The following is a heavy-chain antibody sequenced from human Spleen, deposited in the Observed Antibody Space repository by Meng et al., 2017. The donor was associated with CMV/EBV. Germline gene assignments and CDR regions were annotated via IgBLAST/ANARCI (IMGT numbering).Heavy chain of an antibody. CDR1: GASISSANYY. Sequence: SETLSLTCTVSGASISSANYYWGWIRQPPGKGLEWIGSMYYSGNTNYNPSLKSQVTISVDTSKNQFSLNLTSVTAADTAVYYCARVAVPGFYYFDYWGQGTLVTVSS. CDR2: MYYSGNT. V-gene: IGHV4-39*07. D-gene: IGHD6-19*01. CDR3: ARVAVPGFYYFDY. J-gene: IGHJ4*02.